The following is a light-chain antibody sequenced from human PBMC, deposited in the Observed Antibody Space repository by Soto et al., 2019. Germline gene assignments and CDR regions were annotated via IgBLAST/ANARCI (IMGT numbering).Light chain of an antibody. V-gene: IGKV1-5*01. CDR1: PPASYW. CDR3: QQYNSHSLT. CDR2: DAS. Sequence: DIEMTQSPSTLSASVGDTVTITCRASPPASYWLAWYQHKPGKVPRLLIFDASKLVSGVPSRFSGSGSGSDFTLTISTLQPDDSATYYCQQYNSHSLTFGKGTKVEIK. J-gene: IGKJ1*01.